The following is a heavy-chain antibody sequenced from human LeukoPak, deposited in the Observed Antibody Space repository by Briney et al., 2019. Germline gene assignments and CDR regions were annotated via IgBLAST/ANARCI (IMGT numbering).Heavy chain of an antibody. CDR3: ARRRRRYSSLGDAFDI. CDR1: GGSFSGYY. D-gene: IGHD5-18*01. J-gene: IGHJ3*02. V-gene: IGHV4-34*01. CDR2: INHSGST. Sequence: PSETLSLTCAVYGGSFSGYYWSWIRQPPGKGLEWIGEINHSGSTNYNPSLKSRVTISVDTSKNQFSLKLSSVTAADTAVYYCARRRRRYSSLGDAFDIWGHRTMVPVSS.